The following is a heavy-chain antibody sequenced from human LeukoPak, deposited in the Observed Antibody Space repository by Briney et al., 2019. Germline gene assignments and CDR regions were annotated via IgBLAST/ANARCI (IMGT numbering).Heavy chain of an antibody. CDR1: GFTFNNYG. V-gene: IGHV3-30*18. J-gene: IGHJ4*02. CDR2: ISYTGNTK. Sequence: GGSLRLSCAASGFTFNNYGMQWVRQAPGKGLEWVAVISYTGNTKYYVDSVKGRFTISRDNSKNTLYLQMNSLRAEDTAVYYCVKERDEYSSSSSDYWGQGTLVTVSS. D-gene: IGHD6-6*01. CDR3: VKERDEYSSSSSDY.